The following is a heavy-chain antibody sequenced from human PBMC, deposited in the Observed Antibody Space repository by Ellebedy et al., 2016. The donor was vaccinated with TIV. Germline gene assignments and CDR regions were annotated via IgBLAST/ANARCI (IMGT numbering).Heavy chain of an antibody. CDR1: GFSFCYYA. D-gene: IGHD3-10*01. CDR3: AKGGGFGEVVTYYLDS. CDR2: IRGRRGSA. J-gene: IGHJ4*02. V-gene: IGHV3-23*01. Sequence: GESLKISCAASGFSFCYYAMSSVRQAPGQGLALLSRIRGRRGSAYDADFGRRRFIASRDNTKNTLFMQMDSLRIDDTAVYFCAKGGGFGEVVTYYLDSWGQGTPVTVSS.